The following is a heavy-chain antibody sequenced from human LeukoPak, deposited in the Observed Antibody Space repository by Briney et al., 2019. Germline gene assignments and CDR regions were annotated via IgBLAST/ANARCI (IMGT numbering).Heavy chain of an antibody. CDR1: GGSISSYY. V-gene: IGHV4-4*07. CDR3: ARDHRYYYDSSGYS. D-gene: IGHD3-22*01. Sequence: SETLSLTCTVSGGSISSYYWSWIRQPAGKGLEWIGRIYTSGSTNYNPSLKSRVTMSVDKSKNQFSLKLSSVTAADTAVYYCARDHRYYYDSSGYSWGQGTLVTVSS. J-gene: IGHJ5*02. CDR2: IYTSGST.